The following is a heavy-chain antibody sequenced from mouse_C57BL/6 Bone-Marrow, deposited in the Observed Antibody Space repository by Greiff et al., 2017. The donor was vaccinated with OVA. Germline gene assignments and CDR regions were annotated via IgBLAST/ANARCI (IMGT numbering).Heavy chain of an antibody. D-gene: IGHD1-1*01. CDR2: INSDGGST. J-gene: IGHJ4*01. CDR1: EYEFPSHD. Sequence: EVKLVESGGGLVQPGESLKLSCESNEYEFPSHDMSWVRKTPEKRLELVAAINSDGGSTYYPDNMERRFIISRDNTKNTLYPRMSSLRSEDTYLYYCARRITTVVALMDYWGQGTSVTVSS. V-gene: IGHV5-2*03. CDR3: ARRITTVVALMDY.